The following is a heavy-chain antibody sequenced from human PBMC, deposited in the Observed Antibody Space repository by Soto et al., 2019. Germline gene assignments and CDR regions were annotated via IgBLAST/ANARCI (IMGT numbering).Heavy chain of an antibody. CDR3: ARDRGSVDYGWGTYRSRGYFED. D-gene: IGHD3-16*02. Sequence: TVSGASITSPYWSWFRQPPEKGLEWIGNIYNSGRTTYNLSRKNRFTISVDTSRNHLPLELSSVTAADTAVYYCARDRGSVDYGWGTYRSRGYFEDWGQGILVTVSS. CDR1: GASITSPY. V-gene: IGHV4-59*11. CDR2: IYNSGRT. J-gene: IGHJ4*02.